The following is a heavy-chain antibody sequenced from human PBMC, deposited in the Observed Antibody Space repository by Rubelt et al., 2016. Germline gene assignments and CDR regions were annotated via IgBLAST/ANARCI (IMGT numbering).Heavy chain of an antibody. CDR2: INPNSGGK. Sequence: QVQLVQSGAEVKKPGASVKVSCKASGYTFTGYYMHWVRQAPGQGLEWMGWINPNSGGKNYAPKWQGRVTMTRDTSIRTAYMELSRLRSDDTAVYYCARDRIRIAARQGWYFDLWGRGTLVTVSS. D-gene: IGHD6-6*01. J-gene: IGHJ2*01. V-gene: IGHV1-2*02. CDR3: ARDRIRIAARQGWYFDL. CDR1: GYTFTGYY.